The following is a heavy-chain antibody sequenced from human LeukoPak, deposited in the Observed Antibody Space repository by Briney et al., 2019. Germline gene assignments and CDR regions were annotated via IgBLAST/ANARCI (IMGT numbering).Heavy chain of an antibody. J-gene: IGHJ4*02. CDR3: ARDPNWGSIDY. CDR2: ISSNGRST. CDR1: GFIFGNYA. Sequence: PGGSLRLSCAASGFIFGNYAMYWVRQAPGKGLEYVSAISSNGRSTYYGGSVKGRFTISRDNSKNTLFLQMGSLRPEDMAVYYCARDPNWGSIDYWGQGTLVTVSS. V-gene: IGHV3-64*02. D-gene: IGHD7-27*01.